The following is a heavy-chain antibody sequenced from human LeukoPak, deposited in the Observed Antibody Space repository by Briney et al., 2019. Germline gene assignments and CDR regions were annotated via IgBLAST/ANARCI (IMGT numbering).Heavy chain of an antibody. J-gene: IGHJ4*02. CDR2: IIPNSGST. V-gene: IGHV1-2*02. CDR1: GYTFTDYY. Sequence: EASVKVSCKASGYTFTDYYIHWVRQAPGQGLEWMGWIIPNSGSTNYAQKFQGRVTMTRDTSISTAYMELSRLKSDDTAVYYCARGHYAIGLEYGGQGTLVTVSS. D-gene: IGHD2-8*01. CDR3: ARGHYAIGLEY.